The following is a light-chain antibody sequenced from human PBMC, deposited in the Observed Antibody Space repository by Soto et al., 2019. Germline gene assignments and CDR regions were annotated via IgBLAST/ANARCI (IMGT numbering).Light chain of an antibody. CDR3: QQYNNWPPYT. V-gene: IGKV3-15*01. J-gene: IGKJ2*01. CDR2: GAS. CDR1: QSVSSN. Sequence: EIVMTQSPATLSVSPGERATLSCRASQSVSSNLAWYQQKPGQAPRLLIYGASTRATGIPARFSGSGSGTEFTLTISSLQYEDFAVYYYQQYNNWPPYTFGQGTKLEIK.